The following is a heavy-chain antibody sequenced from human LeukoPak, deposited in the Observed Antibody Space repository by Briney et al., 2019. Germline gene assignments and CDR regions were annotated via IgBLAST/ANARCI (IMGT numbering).Heavy chain of an antibody. J-gene: IGHJ6*02. V-gene: IGHV3-53*01. CDR3: ARGVTTGTTPYYYGMDV. CDR2: VYSGGST. D-gene: IGHD1-1*01. CDR1: GFAVSSNY. Sequence: GGSLRLSCAASGFAVSSNYMTWVCQAPGKGLEWVSVVYSGGSTYYADSVKGRFTISRDNSKNTLYFHMNSLRAEDTAVYYCARGVTTGTTPYYYGMDVWGQGTTATVSS.